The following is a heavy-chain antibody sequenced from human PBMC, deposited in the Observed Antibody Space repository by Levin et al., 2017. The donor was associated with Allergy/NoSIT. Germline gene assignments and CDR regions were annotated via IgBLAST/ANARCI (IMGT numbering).Heavy chain of an antibody. V-gene: IGHV3-23*01. CDR3: AKAHSSGWYMYFDY. D-gene: IGHD6-19*01. CDR1: GFTFSSYA. J-gene: IGHJ4*02. Sequence: GESLKISCAASGFTFSSYAMSWVRQAPGKGLEWVSAISGSGGSTYYADSVKGRFTISRDNSKNTLYLQMNSLRAEDTAVYYCAKAHSSGWYMYFDYWGQGTLVTVSS. CDR2: ISGSGGST.